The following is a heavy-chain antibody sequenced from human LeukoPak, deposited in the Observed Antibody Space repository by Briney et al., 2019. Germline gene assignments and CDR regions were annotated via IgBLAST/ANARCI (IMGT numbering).Heavy chain of an antibody. V-gene: IGHV3-23*01. Sequence: GGSLRLSCAASGFTFSSYGMSWVRQAPGKGLEWVSGISGSGGSTHYADSVKGRFTISRDNSKNTLYLQMNSLRAEDTAVYYCARDGVVAASGGYYYYMDVWGKGTTVTVSS. CDR2: ISGSGGST. D-gene: IGHD2-15*01. CDR3: ARDGVVAASGGYYYYMDV. J-gene: IGHJ6*03. CDR1: GFTFSSYG.